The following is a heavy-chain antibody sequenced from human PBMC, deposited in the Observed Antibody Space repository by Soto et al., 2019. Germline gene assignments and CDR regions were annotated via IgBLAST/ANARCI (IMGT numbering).Heavy chain of an antibody. CDR1: GASISSYY. J-gene: IGHJ4*02. V-gene: IGHV4-59*01. Sequence: SETLSLTCPFSGASISSYYWTWIRQPPGKGLEWIAYIHYSGTTNYNPSLKSRVTISIDTSKNQFSLKVNSVTAADTALYYCARGDLVRAAPFDSWGQGTPVTVS. CDR3: ARGDLVRAAPFDS. D-gene: IGHD2-2*01. CDR2: IHYSGTT.